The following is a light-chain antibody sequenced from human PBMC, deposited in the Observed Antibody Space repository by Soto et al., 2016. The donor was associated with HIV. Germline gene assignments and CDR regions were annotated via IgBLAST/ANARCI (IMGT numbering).Light chain of an antibody. Sequence: SFVLTQTPSISVAPGKTARITCGGNNIGSKSVHWYQQKPGQAPVMVVYDDSDRPSGIPERFSGSNSGNTATLTISRVEAGDEADYYCQVWDSSSDLSPWVFGGGTKLTVL. CDR1: NIGSKS. CDR2: DDS. CDR3: QVWDSSSDLSPWV. J-gene: IGLJ3*02. V-gene: IGLV3-21*03.